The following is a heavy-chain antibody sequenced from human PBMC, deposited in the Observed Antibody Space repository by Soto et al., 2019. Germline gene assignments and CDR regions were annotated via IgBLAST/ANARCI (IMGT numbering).Heavy chain of an antibody. V-gene: IGHV1-58*01. Sequence: QMQLVQSGPEVKKPGTSVKVSCKASGFTFTSSAVQWVRQARGQRLEWIGWIVVGSGNTNYAQKFQERVTITRDMSTSTGYMELRSLRSEDTAVYYCAAGGVLLWFGDEFDPWGQGTLVTVSS. CDR1: GFTFTSSA. CDR2: IVVGSGNT. D-gene: IGHD3-10*01. J-gene: IGHJ5*02. CDR3: AAGGVLLWFGDEFDP.